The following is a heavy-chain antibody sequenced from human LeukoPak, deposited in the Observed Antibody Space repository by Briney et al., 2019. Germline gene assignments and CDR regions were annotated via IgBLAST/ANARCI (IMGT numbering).Heavy chain of an antibody. J-gene: IGHJ3*02. Sequence: VASVKVSCKASGGTFSSYAISWVRQAPGQGLEWMGGIIPIFGTANYAQKFQGRVTITAGESTSTAYMELSSLRSEDTAVYYCARGRKHLEGAFDIWGQGTMVTVSS. CDR1: GGTFSSYA. D-gene: IGHD1-14*01. CDR2: IIPIFGTA. CDR3: ARGRKHLEGAFDI. V-gene: IGHV1-69*13.